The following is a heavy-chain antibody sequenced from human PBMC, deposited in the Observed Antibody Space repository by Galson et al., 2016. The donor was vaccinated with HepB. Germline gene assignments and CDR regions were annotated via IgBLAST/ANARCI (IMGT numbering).Heavy chain of an antibody. CDR2: ISGTSTYL. CDR1: GFSFSSLG. Sequence: SLRLSCAASGFSFSSLGMNWVRQAPGKGLEWVSSISGTSTYLYYADSVKGRFTISRDNAKNSLYLQMNNVRAEDTAVYYCARDLRGMIRFFDWSTHFDSRGQGTLVTVSS. V-gene: IGHV3-21*01. J-gene: IGHJ4*02. CDR3: ARDLRGMIRFFDWSTHFDS. D-gene: IGHD3-9*01.